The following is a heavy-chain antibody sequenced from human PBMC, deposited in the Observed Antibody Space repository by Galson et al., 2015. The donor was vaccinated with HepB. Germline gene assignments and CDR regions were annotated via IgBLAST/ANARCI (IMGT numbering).Heavy chain of an antibody. CDR1: GDSVSSHSAA. V-gene: IGHV6-1*01. CDR2: TYYRSKWNS. Sequence: CAISGDSVSSHSAAWNWIRQSPSRGLEWLGRTYYRSKWNSEYAESVKSRITINPDTSKNQFSLHLDSVTPEDTAVYYCARTSGWYDYWGQGTLVTVSS. D-gene: IGHD6-19*01. J-gene: IGHJ4*02. CDR3: ARTSGWYDY.